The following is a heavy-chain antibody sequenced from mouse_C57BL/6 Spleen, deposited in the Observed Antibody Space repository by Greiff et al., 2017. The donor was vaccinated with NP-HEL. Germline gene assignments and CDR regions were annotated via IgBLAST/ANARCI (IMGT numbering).Heavy chain of an antibody. CDR1: GYTFTSYW. D-gene: IGHD3-2*02. CDR2: IYPGSGST. CDR3: ARKGDSSGYVGYFDY. V-gene: IGHV1-55*01. J-gene: IGHJ2*01. Sequence: QVQLQQPGAELVKPGASVKMSCKASGYTFTSYWITWVKQRPGQGPEWIGDIYPGSGSTNYNEKFKSKATLTVDTSSSTAYMQLSSLTSEDSAVYYCARKGDSSGYVGYFDYWGQGTTLTVSS.